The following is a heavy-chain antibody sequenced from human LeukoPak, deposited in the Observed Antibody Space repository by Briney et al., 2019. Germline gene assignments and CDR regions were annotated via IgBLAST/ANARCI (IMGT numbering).Heavy chain of an antibody. Sequence: GGSLRLSCTASGFTISDYAMSWGGRAPGGGVEGVSSISDNGGGTYYSDSVKGRFTISRDNSKNTLFLQMNSLRAEDAAVYYCAADRERDPSCYYLVGGQGTLITVSS. CDR2: ISDNGGGT. D-gene: IGHD3-22*01. V-gene: IGHV3-23*01. J-gene: IGHJ4*02. CDR1: GFTISDYA. CDR3: AADRERDPSCYYLV.